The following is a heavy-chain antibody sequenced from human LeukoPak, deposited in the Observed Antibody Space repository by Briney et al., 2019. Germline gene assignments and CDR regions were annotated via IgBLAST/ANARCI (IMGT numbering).Heavy chain of an antibody. D-gene: IGHD6-19*01. CDR2: INYGGST. J-gene: IGHJ4*02. V-gene: IGHV4-39*01. CDR3: ARGRGAVAGTVPIDY. Sequence: SETLSLTCTISGGSISSSSFYWGWIRQPPGKGLEWIGSINYGGSTSYNPSLKNRVTVSLDTSKTQFSLKLSSVTAADTAVYYCARGRGAVAGTVPIDYWGQGTLVTVSS. CDR1: GGSISSSSFY.